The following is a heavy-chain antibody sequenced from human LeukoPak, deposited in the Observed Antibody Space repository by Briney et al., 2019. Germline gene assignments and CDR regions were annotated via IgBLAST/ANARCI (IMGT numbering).Heavy chain of an antibody. CDR3: ARDGAITMGAFDI. CDR1: GFTFSSYW. D-gene: IGHD3-10*01. Sequence: GGSLRLSCAASGFTFSSYWMHWVRQAPGKGLVWVSHINSDGSSTSYADSVKGRFTISRDNAKNTLYLQMNSLRAEDTAVYYCARDGAITMGAFDIWGQGTMVTVSS. CDR2: INSDGSST. V-gene: IGHV3-74*01. J-gene: IGHJ3*02.